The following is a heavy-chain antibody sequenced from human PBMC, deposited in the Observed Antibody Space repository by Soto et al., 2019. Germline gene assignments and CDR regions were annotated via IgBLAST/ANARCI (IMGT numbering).Heavy chain of an antibody. CDR3: ASSVSPSNIVATIPFYGMDV. CDR2: IYYSGSS. J-gene: IGHJ6*02. CDR1: GGSISSGGYY. V-gene: IGHV4-31*03. Sequence: QVQLQESGPGLVKPSQTLSLTCTVSGGSISSGGYYWSWIRQHPGKGLEWIGYIYYSGSSYYNPSLKSRVTISVDTSKNHFSLKLSSVTAADTAVYYCASSVSPSNIVATIPFYGMDVWGQGTTVTVSS. D-gene: IGHD5-12*01.